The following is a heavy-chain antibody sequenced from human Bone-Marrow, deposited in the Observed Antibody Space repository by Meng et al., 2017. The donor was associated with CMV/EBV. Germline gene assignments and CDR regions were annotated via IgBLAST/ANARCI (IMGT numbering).Heavy chain of an antibody. V-gene: IGHV3-30-3*01. CDR2: ISYDGSNK. CDR1: GFTFSSYA. CDR3: RKNYGDYASPRGMDV. J-gene: IGHJ6*02. Sequence: GGSLRLSCAASGFTFSSYAMHWVRQAPGKGLEWVAVISYDGSNKYYADSVKGRFTISRDNSKNTLYLQMNSLRAEDTAVYYCRKNYGDYASPRGMDVWGQGTTVTVSS. D-gene: IGHD4-17*01.